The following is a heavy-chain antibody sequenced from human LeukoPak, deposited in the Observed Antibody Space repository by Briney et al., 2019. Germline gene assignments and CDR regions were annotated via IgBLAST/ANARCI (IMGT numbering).Heavy chain of an antibody. J-gene: IGHJ4*02. Sequence: PGGSLRLSCAASGFTFSNYAMHWVCQAPGKGLQWVAVIAHDVSNIYYADSVRGRFTISRDNSKNMLFLQMNSLTSEDTAVYYCARDPFVGIPDYFDSWGQGTLVAVSS. CDR2: IAHDVSNI. V-gene: IGHV3-30-3*01. CDR1: GFTFSNYA. D-gene: IGHD1-26*01. CDR3: ARDPFVGIPDYFDS.